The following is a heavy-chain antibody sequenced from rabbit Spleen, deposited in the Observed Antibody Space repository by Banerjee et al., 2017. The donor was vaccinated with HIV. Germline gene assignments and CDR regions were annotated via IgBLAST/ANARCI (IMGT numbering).Heavy chain of an antibody. D-gene: IGHD1-1*01. CDR1: AFSFSRGYD. CDR2: IYTGNSKT. CDR3: ARVGSGYSLKL. J-gene: IGHJ6*01. V-gene: IGHV1S40*01. Sequence: QQLVESGGGLVKPGASLTLTCKASAFSFSRGYDMCWVRQAPGKGLEWIACIYTGNSKTYYANWAKGRFTISKTSTTVDLKMTSLTAADTATYFCARVGSGYSLKLWGPGTLVTVS.